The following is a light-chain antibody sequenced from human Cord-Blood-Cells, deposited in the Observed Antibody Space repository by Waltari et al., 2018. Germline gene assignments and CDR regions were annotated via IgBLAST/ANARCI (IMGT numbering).Light chain of an antibody. CDR2: DAS. Sequence: DIQMTQSPSSLSASVGDRVTITCQASQDISNYLNWYQQKPGKAPKRLIYDASNLETGVPSMFSGSGSGTDFTFTISSLQPEDIATYYCQQYDNLLTFGGGTKVEIK. CDR3: QQYDNLLT. V-gene: IGKV1-33*01. CDR1: QDISNY. J-gene: IGKJ4*01.